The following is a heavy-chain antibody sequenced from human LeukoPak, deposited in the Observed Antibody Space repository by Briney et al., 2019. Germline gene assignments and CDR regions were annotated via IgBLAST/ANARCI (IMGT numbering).Heavy chain of an antibody. CDR3: AKAGSIRFDY. CDR1: GFTFSTYN. D-gene: IGHD1-26*01. V-gene: IGHV3-23*01. J-gene: IGHJ4*02. Sequence: GGSLRLSCAASGFTFSTYNMNWVRQAPGKGLEWVSAISGSGGSTYYADSVKGRFTISRDNSKNTLYLQMNSLRAEDTAVYYCAKAGSIRFDYWGQGTLVTVSS. CDR2: ISGSGGST.